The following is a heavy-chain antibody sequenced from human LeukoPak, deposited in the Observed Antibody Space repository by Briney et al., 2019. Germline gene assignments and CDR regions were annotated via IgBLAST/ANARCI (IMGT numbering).Heavy chain of an antibody. Sequence: PETLSLTCTVSGGSINNYYWTWIRQPPGQGLECIGYVYYTGSTYYNPSLKSRVTISVDTSKNQFSLKLNSVTAADTAVYYCARYRGAVAANYFDYWGQGTLVTVSS. CDR2: VYYTGST. CDR1: GGSINNYY. D-gene: IGHD6-19*01. J-gene: IGHJ4*02. V-gene: IGHV4-59*01. CDR3: ARYRGAVAANYFDY.